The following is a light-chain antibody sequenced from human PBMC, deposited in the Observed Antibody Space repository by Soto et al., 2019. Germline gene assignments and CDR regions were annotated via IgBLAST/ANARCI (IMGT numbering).Light chain of an antibody. V-gene: IGLV1-44*01. CDR1: SSNIGGNT. J-gene: IGLJ1*01. CDR2: IND. Sequence: QSVLTQPPSLSGTPGQRVTISCSGSSSNIGGNTVHWYQHLPGTAPKLLIYINDQRPSGVPARFSGSTSGTSASLAISGLQSDDEAHYYCQSYDSGVTGSVFGTGTKLTVL. CDR3: QSYDSGVTGSV.